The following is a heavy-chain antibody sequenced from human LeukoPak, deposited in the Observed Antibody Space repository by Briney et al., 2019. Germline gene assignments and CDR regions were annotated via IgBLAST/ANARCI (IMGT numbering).Heavy chain of an antibody. CDR2: INPNSGGT. V-gene: IGHV1-2*06. CDR1: GYTFTGYY. CDR3: AREYYYDSSGYYYEIYYYGMDV. J-gene: IGHJ6*02. D-gene: IGHD3-22*01. Sequence: ASVKVSCRASGYTFTGYYMHWVRQAPGQGLEWMGRINPNSGGTNYAQKFQGRVTMTRDTSISTAYMELSRLRSDDTAVYYCAREYYYDSSGYYYEIYYYGMDVWGQGTTVTVSS.